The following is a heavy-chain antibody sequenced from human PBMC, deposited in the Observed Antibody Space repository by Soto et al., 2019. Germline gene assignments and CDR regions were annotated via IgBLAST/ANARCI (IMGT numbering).Heavy chain of an antibody. V-gene: IGHV4-59*01. J-gene: IGHJ4*02. CDR1: GRSMSSNY. D-gene: IGHD3-16*01. CDR3: ASYRGALYFES. CDR2: VFYGGT. Sequence: PXATPSLTCSVSGRSMSSNYWSWIRQSPDKGLEWLGYVFYGGTDYNPSLGGRVSMSVETSKSQFSLKLTSVTVADTAVYYCASYRGALYFESWGPGILVTVSS.